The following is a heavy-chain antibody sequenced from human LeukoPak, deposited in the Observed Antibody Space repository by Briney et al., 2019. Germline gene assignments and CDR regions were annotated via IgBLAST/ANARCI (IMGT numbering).Heavy chain of an antibody. CDR1: GFTFSTYW. CDR2: IFPSGGEI. CDR3: ATYRQVLLPFES. J-gene: IGHJ4*02. Sequence: GGSLRLSCAASGFTFSTYWMHWVRQAPGKGLEWVSSIFPSGGEIHYADSVRGRFTISRDNSKSTLSLQMNSLRAEDTAIYYCATYRQVLLPFESWGQGTLVTVSS. D-gene: IGHD2-8*02. V-gene: IGHV3-23*01.